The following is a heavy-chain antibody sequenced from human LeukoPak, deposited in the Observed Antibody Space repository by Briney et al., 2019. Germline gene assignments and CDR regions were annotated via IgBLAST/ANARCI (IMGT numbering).Heavy chain of an antibody. D-gene: IGHD5-18*01. CDR2: IKQDGSEK. Sequence: GGSLRLSCAASGFTFSSDWMSWVRQAPRKGLEWVANIKQDGSEKYYVDSVKGRFTISRDNAKNSLYLQMNSLRAEDTAVYYCARLAQIQLWLGDYDYWGQGTLVTVSS. V-gene: IGHV3-7*01. CDR1: GFTFSSDW. J-gene: IGHJ4*02. CDR3: ARLAQIQLWLGDYDY.